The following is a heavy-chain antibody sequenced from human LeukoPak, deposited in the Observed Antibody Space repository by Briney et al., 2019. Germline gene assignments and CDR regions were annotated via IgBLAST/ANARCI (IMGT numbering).Heavy chain of an antibody. CDR3: ARGGIIGTTNNWFDP. J-gene: IGHJ5*02. CDR2: IYYSGST. V-gene: IGHV4-31*03. CDR1: GGSISSGGYY. Sequence: SQTLSLTCTVSGGSISSGGYYWSWIRQHPGKGLEWIGYIYYSGSTYYNPSLKSRVTISVDTSKNQFSLKLNSVTAADTAMYYCARGGIIGTTNNWFDPWGQATLVTVSS. D-gene: IGHD1-20*01.